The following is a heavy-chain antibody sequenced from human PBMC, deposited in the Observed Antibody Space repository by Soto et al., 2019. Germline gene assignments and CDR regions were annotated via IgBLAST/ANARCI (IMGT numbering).Heavy chain of an antibody. CDR3: AKALGSSENLNDY. V-gene: IGHV3-23*01. CDR2: ISGSGGST. D-gene: IGHD6-13*01. CDR1: GFTFSSYA. J-gene: IGHJ4*02. Sequence: GGSLRLSCAASGFTFSSYAMSWVRQAPGKGLEWVSAISGSGGSTYYADSVKGRFTISRDNSKNTLYLQMNSLRAEDTDVYYCAKALGSSENLNDYWGQGTLVTVSS.